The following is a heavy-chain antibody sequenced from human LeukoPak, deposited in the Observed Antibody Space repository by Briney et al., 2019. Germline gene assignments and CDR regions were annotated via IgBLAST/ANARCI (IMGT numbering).Heavy chain of an antibody. CDR3: ARVFDIPTSYYGMDV. Sequence: GGSLRLSCAASGFTFSSHEMNWVRQAPGKGLEWVSSISSSSSYIYYADSVKGRFTISRDNAKNSLYLQMNSLRAEDTAVYYCARVFDIPTSYYGMDVWGQGTTVTVSS. V-gene: IGHV3-21*01. J-gene: IGHJ6*02. CDR1: GFTFSSHE. D-gene: IGHD3-10*02. CDR2: ISSSSSYI.